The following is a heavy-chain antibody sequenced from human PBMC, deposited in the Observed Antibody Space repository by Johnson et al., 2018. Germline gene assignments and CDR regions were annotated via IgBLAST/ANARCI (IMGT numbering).Heavy chain of an antibody. CDR3: ARKKYYFDSSGYYYPDSFDI. CDR2: ISSSSSYI. CDR1: GFTFSSYS. Sequence: EQLVESGGGLVEPGGSLRLSCAASGFTFSSYSMNWVRQAPGMGLEWVSSISSSSSYIYYADSVNGGFPCSRDNATNSLYLQKNSLRAEDTAVYNCARKKYYFDSSGYYYPDSFDIWGQGTMVTVSS. J-gene: IGHJ3*02. D-gene: IGHD3-22*01. V-gene: IGHV3-21*01.